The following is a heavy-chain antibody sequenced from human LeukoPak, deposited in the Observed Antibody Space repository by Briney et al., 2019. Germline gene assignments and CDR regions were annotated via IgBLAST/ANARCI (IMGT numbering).Heavy chain of an antibody. V-gene: IGHV3-23*01. D-gene: IGHD3-10*01. CDR2: ISGSGGST. CDR3: AKIRYYYGSGATDY. J-gene: IGHJ4*02. Sequence: GRSLRLSCAASGFTFSSYAMSWVRQAPGKGLEWVSAISGSGGSTYYADSVKGRFTISRDNSKNTLYLQMNSLRAEDTAVYYCAKIRYYYGSGATDYWGQGTLVTVSS. CDR1: GFTFSSYA.